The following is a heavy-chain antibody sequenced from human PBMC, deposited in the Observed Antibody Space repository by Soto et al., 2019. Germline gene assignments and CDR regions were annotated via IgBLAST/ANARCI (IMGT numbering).Heavy chain of an antibody. CDR2: INHSGST. Sequence: SETLSLTCAVYGGSFSGYYWSWIRQPPGKGLEWIGEINHSGSTNYNPSLKSRVTISVDTSKNQFSLKLSSVTAADTAVYYCARAGFGSTSTNWFDPGGQGTLVTVSS. CDR1: GGSFSGYY. J-gene: IGHJ5*02. V-gene: IGHV4-34*01. D-gene: IGHD2-2*01. CDR3: ARAGFGSTSTNWFDP.